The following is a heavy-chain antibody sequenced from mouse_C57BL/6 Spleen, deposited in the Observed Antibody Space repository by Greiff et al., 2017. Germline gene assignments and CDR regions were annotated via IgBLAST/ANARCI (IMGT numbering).Heavy chain of an antibody. J-gene: IGHJ3*01. D-gene: IGHD2-4*01. CDR2: IYPGDGDT. CDR3: ARSGDYDYDGPFAD. V-gene: IGHV1-82*01. Sequence: VKLQESGPELVKPGASVKISCKASGYAFSSSWMNWVKQRPGKGLEWIGRIYPGDGDTNYNGKFKGKATLTADKSSSTAYMQLSSLTSEDSAVYFCARSGDYDYDGPFADWGQGTLVTVSA. CDR1: GYAFSSSW.